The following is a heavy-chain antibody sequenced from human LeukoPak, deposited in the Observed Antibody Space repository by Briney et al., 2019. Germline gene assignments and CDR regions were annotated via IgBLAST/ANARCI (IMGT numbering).Heavy chain of an antibody. CDR2: IKQDGSEK. CDR1: GFTFSSYW. V-gene: IGHV3-7*01. D-gene: IGHD3-16*02. J-gene: IGHJ4*02. CDR3: ARVHDYVWGSYRYTFDY. Sequence: GGPLRLSCAASGFTFSSYWMSWVRQAPGKGLEWVANIKQDGSEKYYVDSVKGRFTISRDNAKNSLYLQMNSLRAEDTAVYYCARVHDYVWGSYRYTFDYWGQGTLVTVSS.